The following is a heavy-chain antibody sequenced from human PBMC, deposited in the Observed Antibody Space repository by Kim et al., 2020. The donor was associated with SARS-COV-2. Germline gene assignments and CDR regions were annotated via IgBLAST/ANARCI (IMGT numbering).Heavy chain of an antibody. J-gene: IGHJ4*02. CDR3: ASLQQNSSGYYSFDY. V-gene: IGHV3-13*01. D-gene: IGHD3-22*01. Sequence: GSVKGRFTISRENAKNSLYLQMNSLRAGDTAVYYCASLQQNSSGYYSFDYWGQGTLATVSS.